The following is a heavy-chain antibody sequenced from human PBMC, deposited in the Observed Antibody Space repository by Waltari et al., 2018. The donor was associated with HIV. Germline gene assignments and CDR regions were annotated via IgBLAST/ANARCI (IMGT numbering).Heavy chain of an antibody. J-gene: IGHJ4*02. V-gene: IGHV4-61*02. CDR2: IYTSGST. CDR1: GGSISSASSY. Sequence: QVQLQESGPGLLKPSQTLSLTCPVSGGSISSASSYWTWIRQSAGKGLEWIGRIYTSGSTSYNPSLKSRVSISIDTSRNQFSLKLTSVTAADTAVYYCARDDLGSGWFFDYWGPGTLVTVSS. CDR3: ARDDLGSGWFFDY. D-gene: IGHD6-19*01.